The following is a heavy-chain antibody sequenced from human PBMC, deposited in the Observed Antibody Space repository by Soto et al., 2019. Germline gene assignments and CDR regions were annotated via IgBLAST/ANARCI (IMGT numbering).Heavy chain of an antibody. CDR2: IIPIFGTA. CDR3: AAPRGGSSSGRKHYYYYGMDV. V-gene: IGHV1-69*13. Sequence: SVKVSCKASGGTFSSYAISWVRQAPGHGLEWMGGIIPIFGTANYAQKFQGRVTITADESTSTAYMELSSLRSEDTAVYYCAAPRGGSSSGRKHYYYYGMDVWGQGTTVTVSS. J-gene: IGHJ6*02. D-gene: IGHD6-6*01. CDR1: GGTFSSYA.